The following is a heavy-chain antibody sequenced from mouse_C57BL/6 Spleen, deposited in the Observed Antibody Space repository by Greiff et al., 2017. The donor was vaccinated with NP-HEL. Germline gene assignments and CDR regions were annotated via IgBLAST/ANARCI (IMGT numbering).Heavy chain of an antibody. CDR1: GFTFSDYG. Sequence: EVKVVESGGGLVKPGGSLKLSCAASGFTFSDYGMHWVRQAPEKGLEWVAYISSGSSTIYYADTVKGRFTISRDNAKNTLFLQMTSLRSEDTAMYYCARRYHAMDYWGQGTSVTVSS. V-gene: IGHV5-17*01. CDR3: ARRYHAMDY. CDR2: ISSGSSTI. J-gene: IGHJ4*01.